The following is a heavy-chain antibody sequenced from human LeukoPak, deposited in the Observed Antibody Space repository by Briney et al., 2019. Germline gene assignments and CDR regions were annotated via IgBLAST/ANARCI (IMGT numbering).Heavy chain of an antibody. CDR1: GFTFRTYW. D-gene: IGHD2-15*01. J-gene: IGHJ2*01. Sequence: GGSLRLSCAASGFTFRTYWMSWVRQAPGKGREWVAKIKQDGSEKYYVDSVKGRFTISRDNAENSLFLQMNSLRVEDAAVYYCVRTHKSEGCSSSGDSCDSMYRHFDLWGRGSLVTVSS. V-gene: IGHV3-7*01. CDR2: IKQDGSEK. CDR3: VRTHKSEGCSSSGDSCDSMYRHFDL.